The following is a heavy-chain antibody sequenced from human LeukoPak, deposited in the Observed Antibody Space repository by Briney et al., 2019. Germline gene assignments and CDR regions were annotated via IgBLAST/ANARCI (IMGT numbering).Heavy chain of an antibody. CDR2: ISYDGSNK. CDR1: GFTFSSYA. D-gene: IGHD3-3*01. Sequence: GRSLRLSCAASGFTFSSYAMHWVRQAPGKGLEWVAVISYDGSNKYYADSVKGRFTISRDNSKNTLYLQMNSLRAEDTAVYYCAGTMSSIFVPRGYFDYWGQGTLVTVSS. J-gene: IGHJ4*02. CDR3: AGTMSSIFVPRGYFDY. V-gene: IGHV3-30-3*01.